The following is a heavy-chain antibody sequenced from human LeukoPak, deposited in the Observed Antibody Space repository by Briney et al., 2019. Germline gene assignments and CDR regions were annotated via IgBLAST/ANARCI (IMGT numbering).Heavy chain of an antibody. D-gene: IGHD3-22*01. Sequence: SQTLSLTCTVSGGSISSGDYYWSWIRQPPGKGLEWIGYIYYSGSTYYNPSLKSRVSISVDTSKNQFSLKLSSVTAADTAVYYCARRHYYDSSGYLSTPDAFDIWGQGTMVTVSS. J-gene: IGHJ3*02. V-gene: IGHV4-30-4*01. CDR1: GGSISSGDYY. CDR2: IYYSGST. CDR3: ARRHYYDSSGYLSTPDAFDI.